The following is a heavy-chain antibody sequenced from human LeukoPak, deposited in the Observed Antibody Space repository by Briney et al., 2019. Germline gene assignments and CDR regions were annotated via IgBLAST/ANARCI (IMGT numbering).Heavy chain of an antibody. CDR3: ARHSGWYEIDY. J-gene: IGHJ4*02. D-gene: IGHD6-19*01. CDR1: GYSFTSYW. V-gene: IGHV5-51*01. Sequence: GESLKISCKGSGYSFTSYWIGWARQLPGKGLEWMGIIYPGDSDTKYSPSFQGQVTLSADKSIAYLQWSSLKASDTAMYYCARHSGWYEIDYWGQGTLVTVSS. CDR2: IYPGDSDT.